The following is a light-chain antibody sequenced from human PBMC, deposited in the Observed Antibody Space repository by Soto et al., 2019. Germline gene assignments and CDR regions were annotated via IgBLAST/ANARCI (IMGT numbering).Light chain of an antibody. CDR2: EVS. J-gene: IGLJ2*01. Sequence: QSALTQPPSASGSPGQSVTISYTGTSSDVGGYNYVSWYQHHPGQAPKLMIYEVSKRPSGVPDRFSGSKSGNTASLTVSGLQAEDEADYYCSSYAGSNNLLFGGGTKVTVL. CDR1: SSDVGGYNY. V-gene: IGLV2-8*01. CDR3: SSYAGSNNLL.